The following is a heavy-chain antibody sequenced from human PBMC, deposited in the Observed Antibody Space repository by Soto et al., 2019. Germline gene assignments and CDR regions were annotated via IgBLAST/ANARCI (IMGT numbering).Heavy chain of an antibody. D-gene: IGHD2-2*01. V-gene: IGHV3-64*01. Sequence: GGSLRLSCAASGFAFSSYAMHWVRQAPGKGLEYVSAISSNGGSTYYANSVKGRFTISGDNSKNTLYLQMGSLRAEDMAVYYCARDYCSSTSCKFDPWGQGTLVTVSS. J-gene: IGHJ5*02. CDR1: GFAFSSYA. CDR3: ARDYCSSTSCKFDP. CDR2: ISSNGGST.